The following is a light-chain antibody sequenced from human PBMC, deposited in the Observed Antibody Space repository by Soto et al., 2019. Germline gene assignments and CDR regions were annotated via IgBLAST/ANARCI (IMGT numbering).Light chain of an antibody. V-gene: IGLV2-14*01. CDR1: SXDVGAYDY. Sequence: QSVLTQPGSVSGSPGQSITISCTGTSXDVGAYDYVSWYQQYPGKTPKVMISEVSYRPSGVSNRFSGSKSGNTASLTTSWLQAEDEADYYCSSYTSSSTYVFGTGTKVNIL. CDR3: SSYTSSSTYV. J-gene: IGLJ1*01. CDR2: EVS.